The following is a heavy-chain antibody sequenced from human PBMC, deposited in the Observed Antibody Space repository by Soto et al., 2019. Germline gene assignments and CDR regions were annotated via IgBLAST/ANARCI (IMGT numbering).Heavy chain of an antibody. Sequence: SETLSLTCIVSGDSVTSGSYYWTWLRQPPGKGLEWIGYISYTGRTKYNPSLQSRVTISVDTTKNDFSLNLSSVTAAATAVYFCAREWGRLPYYVMNGWGRGTAVTVSS. CDR3: AREWGRLPYYVMNG. J-gene: IGHJ6*02. V-gene: IGHV4-61*03. CDR1: GDSVTSGSYY. D-gene: IGHD7-27*01. CDR2: ISYTGRT.